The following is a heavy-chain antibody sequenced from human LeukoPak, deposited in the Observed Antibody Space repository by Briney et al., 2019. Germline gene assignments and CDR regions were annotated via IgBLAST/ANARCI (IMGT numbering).Heavy chain of an antibody. Sequence: PGGSLRLSCAASGFTFSSYSMNWVRQAPGKGLEWVSSISSSSSYIYYADSVKGRFTISRDNAKNSLYLQMNSLRAEDTAVYYCARDRFAGWYFDYWGQGTLVTVSS. D-gene: IGHD2-15*01. J-gene: IGHJ4*02. V-gene: IGHV3-21*01. CDR3: ARDRFAGWYFDY. CDR1: GFTFSSYS. CDR2: ISSSSSYI.